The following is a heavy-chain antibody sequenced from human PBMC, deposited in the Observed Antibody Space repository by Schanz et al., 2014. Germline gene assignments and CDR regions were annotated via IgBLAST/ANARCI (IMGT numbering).Heavy chain of an antibody. V-gene: IGHV3-23*01. CDR1: GFTFSSYA. CDR3: ANNWNLDY. J-gene: IGHJ4*02. D-gene: IGHD1-20*01. Sequence: EVQLLESGGGLVQPGGSLRLSCAASGFTFSSYAMTWVRQAPGMGLEWVSAISGRDGSTYYADSVRGRFTISRDNSKNTLYLQMNSLRAEDTTVYDYANNWNLDYWGQGTLVTVSS. CDR2: ISGRDGST.